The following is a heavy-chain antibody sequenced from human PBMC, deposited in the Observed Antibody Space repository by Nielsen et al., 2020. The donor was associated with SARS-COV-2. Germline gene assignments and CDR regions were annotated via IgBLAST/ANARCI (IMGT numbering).Heavy chain of an antibody. CDR2: IRRDGGAR. CDR1: GFSLSNYW. V-gene: IGHV3-7*01. D-gene: IGHD1-26*01. Sequence: GESLKISCVGSGFSLSNYWMSWARQAPGKGLEWVANIRRDGGARFYVDSVKGRFTISRDNAKNSLYLQMYSLRAEDTAVYYCVRDTGAWDFDYWGQGTLITVSS. CDR3: VRDTGAWDFDY. J-gene: IGHJ4*02.